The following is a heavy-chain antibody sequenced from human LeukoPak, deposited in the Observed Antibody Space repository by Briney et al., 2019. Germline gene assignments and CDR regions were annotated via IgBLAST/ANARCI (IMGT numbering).Heavy chain of an antibody. J-gene: IGHJ4*02. Sequence: PSETLSLTCTVSGGSISSYYWSWIRQPPGKGLEWIGYIYYSGSGSTNYNPSLKSRVSISVDTSKNYFSLKLSSVTAADTAVYYCARVFYYDSSGYKRRGAYYFDYWGQGTLVTVSS. CDR3: ARVFYYDSSGYKRRGAYYFDY. V-gene: IGHV4-59*12. CDR2: IYYSGSGST. CDR1: GGSISSYY. D-gene: IGHD3-22*01.